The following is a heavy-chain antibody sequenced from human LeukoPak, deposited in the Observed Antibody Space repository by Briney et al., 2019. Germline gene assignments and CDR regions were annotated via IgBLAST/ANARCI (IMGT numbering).Heavy chain of an antibody. CDR3: ARGETADSFDP. CDR2: ISGSGGST. CDR1: GFTFSSYA. D-gene: IGHD6-13*01. J-gene: IGHJ5*02. Sequence: GGSLRLSCAASGFTFSSYAMSWVRQAPGKGLEWVSAISGSGGSTYYADSVKGRFTISRDNAKNSLYLQMNSLRAEDTAVYYCARGETADSFDPWGQGTLVTVSS. V-gene: IGHV3-23*01.